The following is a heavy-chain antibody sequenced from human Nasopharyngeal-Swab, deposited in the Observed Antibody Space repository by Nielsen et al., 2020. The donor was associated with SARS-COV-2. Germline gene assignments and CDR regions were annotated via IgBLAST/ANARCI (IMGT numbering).Heavy chain of an antibody. J-gene: IGHJ6*03. CDR3: AAGPPLYYYYYMDV. V-gene: IGHV3-9*01. D-gene: IGHD6-13*01. CDR2: ISWNSGSI. CDR1: GFTFDDYA. Sequence: LKISCAASGFTFDDYAMHWVRQAPGKGLEWVSGISWNSGSIGYADSVKGRFTISRDNAKNSLYLQMNSLRAEDTALYYCAAGPPLYYYYYMDVWGKGTTVTVSS.